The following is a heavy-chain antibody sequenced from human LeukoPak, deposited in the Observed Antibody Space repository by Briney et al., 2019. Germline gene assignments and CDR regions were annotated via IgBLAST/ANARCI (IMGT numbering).Heavy chain of an antibody. CDR3: AKTGWSGLDYTNY. CDR1: GITFSNYA. CDR2: ISDSGADT. D-gene: IGHD5-12*01. J-gene: IGHJ4*02. Sequence: PGVSLRLSCAASGITFSNYAMSWVRQAPGKGLEWVSVISDSGADTYYGDSMKGWFTISRDNSKNTLYLQMNSLRAEDTAVYYCAKTGWSGLDYTNYWGQGTLVTVSS. V-gene: IGHV3-23*01.